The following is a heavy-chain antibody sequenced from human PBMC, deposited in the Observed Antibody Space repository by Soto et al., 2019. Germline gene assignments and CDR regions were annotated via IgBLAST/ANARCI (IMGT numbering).Heavy chain of an antibody. CDR2: IGSSGSPI. D-gene: IGHD2-2*01. Sequence: PGGSLRLSCVASGFTFSAYYMTWIRQAPGKGLEWVSYIGSSGSPIYHADSVKGRFTISRDNAKNSLLLQMNSLRAEDTAVYYCARESSSTSANWFDPWGQGTLVTVSS. CDR3: ARESSSTSANWFDP. CDR1: GFTFSAYY. J-gene: IGHJ5*02. V-gene: IGHV3-11*01.